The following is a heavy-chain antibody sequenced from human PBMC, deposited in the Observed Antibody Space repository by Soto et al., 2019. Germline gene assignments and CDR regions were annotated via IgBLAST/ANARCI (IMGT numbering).Heavy chain of an antibody. D-gene: IGHD6-19*01. V-gene: IGHV3-23*01. CDR3: AKAGFSSGWSPSYFDD. CDR2: MSGTGGST. J-gene: IGHJ4*02. CDR1: GFTFSSYA. Sequence: EVQLLESGGGLVQPGRSLRLSCAASGFTFSSYAMNWVRQAPGKGLEWVSAMSGTGGSTYYAASVKGRFTISRDNSKNTLYLQMNSLRVEDTAVFYCAKAGFSSGWSPSYFDDWGQGTLVTVSS.